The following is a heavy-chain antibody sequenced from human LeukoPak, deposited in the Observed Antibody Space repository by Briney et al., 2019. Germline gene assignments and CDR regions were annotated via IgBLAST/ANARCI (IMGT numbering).Heavy chain of an antibody. CDR2: IDPSGST. Sequence: SETLSLTCAVYGGSFSDCYWGWIRQPPGKGLEWIGEIDPSGSTNYSPSLKSRVTISVDTSKNQFSLKLSSVAAADTAVYFCVRVGYSYVINDWSRTGLGAYPTKYYYHMDVWNKGATVTVSS. D-gene: IGHD5-18*01. CDR1: GGSFSDCY. J-gene: IGHJ6*03. V-gene: IGHV4-34*01. CDR3: VRVGYSYVINDWSRTGLGAYPTKYYYHMDV.